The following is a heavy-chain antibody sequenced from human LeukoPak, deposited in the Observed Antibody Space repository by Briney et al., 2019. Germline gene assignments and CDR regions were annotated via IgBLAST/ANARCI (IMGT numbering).Heavy chain of an antibody. CDR1: GFIFDDYT. D-gene: IGHD5-24*01. Sequence: GGSLRLSCAASGFIFDDYTMHWVRQPPGKGLEWVSAISGSGGSTYYADSVKGRFTISRDNSKNTLYVQMHSLRAEDTAVYYCARAHPSSRWLNDVFDIWGQGTMVTVSS. V-gene: IGHV3-23*01. CDR3: ARAHPSSRWLNDVFDI. CDR2: ISGSGGST. J-gene: IGHJ3*02.